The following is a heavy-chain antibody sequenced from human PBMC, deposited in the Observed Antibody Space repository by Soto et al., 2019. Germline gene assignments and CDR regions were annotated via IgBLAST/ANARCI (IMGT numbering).Heavy chain of an antibody. J-gene: IGHJ6*03. D-gene: IGHD5-12*01. V-gene: IGHV4-39*01. Sequence: SETLSLTCTVSGGSISSSSYYWGWIRQPPGKGLEWIGSIYYSGSTYYNPSLKSRVTISVDTSKNQFSPKLSSVTAADTAVYYCARLVATTYYYYYYYMDVWDKGTTVTVSS. CDR1: GGSISSSSYY. CDR3: ARLVATTYYYYYYYMDV. CDR2: IYYSGST.